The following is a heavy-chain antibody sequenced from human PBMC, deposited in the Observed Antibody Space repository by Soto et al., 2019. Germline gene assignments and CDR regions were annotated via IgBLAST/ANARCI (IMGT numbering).Heavy chain of an antibody. CDR3: ARKGKSGYFNWFDP. CDR2: IFPIGSHT. D-gene: IGHD3-22*01. Sequence: XVSLTNTGITSGYSVTSSWITSVRQMPGKGLVLMCIIFPIGSHTRFSPSFQGQVSISPDRSTSTVFLQWASLKASETAVYFCARKGKSGYFNWFDPCGQGTLVTFS. V-gene: IGHV5-51*01. J-gene: IGHJ5*02. CDR1: GYSVTSSW.